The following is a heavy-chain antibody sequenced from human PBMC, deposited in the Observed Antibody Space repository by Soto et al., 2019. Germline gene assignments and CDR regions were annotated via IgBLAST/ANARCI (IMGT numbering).Heavy chain of an antibody. Sequence: GASVKVSCKASGYTFTSYGISWVRQAPGQRLEWMGWINAGNGNTKYSQKFQGRVTITRDTSASTAYMELSSLRSEDTAVYYCARDAELSSSSSSYYYYGMDVWGQGTTVTVSS. D-gene: IGHD6-6*01. CDR3: ARDAELSSSSSSYYYYGMDV. V-gene: IGHV1-3*01. CDR2: INAGNGNT. J-gene: IGHJ6*02. CDR1: GYTFTSYG.